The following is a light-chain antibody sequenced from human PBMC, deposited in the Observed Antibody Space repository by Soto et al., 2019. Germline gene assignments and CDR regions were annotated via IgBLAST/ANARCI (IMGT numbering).Light chain of an antibody. CDR1: SSDVGSYDR. V-gene: IGLV2-23*02. CDR2: EVN. CDR3: CSSVGGPIWV. J-gene: IGLJ3*02. Sequence: SALAQPASVSGSPGQSIAISCTGTSSDVGSYDRVSWYQHHPGKAPTLMIYEVNKRPSGVSDRFSGSKSGNTASLTISGLQAEDEADYYCCSSVGGPIWVFGGGTKLTVL.